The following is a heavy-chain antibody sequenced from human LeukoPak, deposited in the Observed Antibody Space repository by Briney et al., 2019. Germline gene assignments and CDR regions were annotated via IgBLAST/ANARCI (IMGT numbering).Heavy chain of an antibody. D-gene: IGHD6-13*01. Sequence: PGGSLRLSCAASGFTFSNYWMSWVRQAPGKGLEWVSAISGSGGSTYYADSVKGRFTISRDNSKNTLYLLMNSLRAEDTAVYYCARGSEYSSSWPPIYYYYYYGMDVWGQGTTVTVSS. J-gene: IGHJ6*02. V-gene: IGHV3-23*01. CDR2: ISGSGGST. CDR1: GFTFSNYW. CDR3: ARGSEYSSSWPPIYYYYYYGMDV.